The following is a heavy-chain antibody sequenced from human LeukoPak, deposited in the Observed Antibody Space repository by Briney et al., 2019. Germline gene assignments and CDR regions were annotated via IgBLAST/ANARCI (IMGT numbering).Heavy chain of an antibody. CDR1: GGTFSSYT. D-gene: IGHD5-12*01. V-gene: IGHV1-69*13. CDR3: ARFGIGGYDYFVGMDV. Sequence: SVKVSCKASGGTFSSYTISWVRQAPGQGLEWMGGIIPIFSTANYAQKFQGRVTITADESTSTAYMELSSLRSEDTAVYYCARFGIGGYDYFVGMDVWGQGTTVTVSS. CDR2: IIPIFSTA. J-gene: IGHJ6*02.